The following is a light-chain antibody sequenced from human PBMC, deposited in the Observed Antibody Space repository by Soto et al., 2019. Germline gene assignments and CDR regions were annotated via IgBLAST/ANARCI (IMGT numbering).Light chain of an antibody. CDR3: QQYNSYRYT. J-gene: IGKJ2*01. Sequence: DFQMTQSPPTLSASVGDSVTITCRASQSINNWLASYQQKPGKAPKVLIYDAANLESGVPSRFSGSGSGTEFTLTISSLQPDDFATYYCQQYNSYRYTFGQGTKLEIK. CDR1: QSINNW. V-gene: IGKV1-5*01. CDR2: DAA.